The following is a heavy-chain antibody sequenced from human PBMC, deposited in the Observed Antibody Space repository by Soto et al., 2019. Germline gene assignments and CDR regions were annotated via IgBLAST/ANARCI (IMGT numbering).Heavy chain of an antibody. CDR1: GGSFSGYY. D-gene: IGHD3-10*01. Sequence: PSETLSLTCAVYGGSFSGYYWTWIRQPPGKGLEWIGEINHSGSTNYNPSLKSRVTISVDTSKNQFSLKLSSVTAADTAVYYCARAQGSGFLVSWGQGTLVTVSS. CDR2: INHSGST. V-gene: IGHV4-34*01. CDR3: ARAQGSGFLVS. J-gene: IGHJ4*02.